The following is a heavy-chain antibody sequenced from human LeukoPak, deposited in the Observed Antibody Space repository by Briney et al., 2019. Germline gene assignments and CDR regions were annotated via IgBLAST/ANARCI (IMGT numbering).Heavy chain of an antibody. CDR3: ARLWFGEGDYYYGMDV. CDR1: GYSFTSYW. Sequence: GESLKISCKGSGYSFTSYWIGWVRQMPGKGLEWMGISYPGDSDTRYRPSFQGQVTISADKSISTAYLQWSSLKASDTAIYYCARLWFGEGDYYYGMDVWGQGTTVTVSS. V-gene: IGHV5-51*01. D-gene: IGHD3-10*01. CDR2: SYPGDSDT. J-gene: IGHJ6*02.